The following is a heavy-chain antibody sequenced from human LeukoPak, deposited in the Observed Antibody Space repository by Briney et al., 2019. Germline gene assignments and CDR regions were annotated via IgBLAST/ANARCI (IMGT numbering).Heavy chain of an antibody. CDR1: GGSIGYYY. V-gene: IGHV4-59*01. CDR3: ARVDRGVHFDY. J-gene: IGHJ4*02. D-gene: IGHD3-10*01. Sequence: PSETLSLTCTVSGGSIGYYYWSWLRQPPGKGQEWIAYIHYSGTTTYNPSLMSRVTMSVDTPKNQFSLKLTSVTAADTAVYYCARVDRGVHFDYWGQGALVTVSS. CDR2: IHYSGTT.